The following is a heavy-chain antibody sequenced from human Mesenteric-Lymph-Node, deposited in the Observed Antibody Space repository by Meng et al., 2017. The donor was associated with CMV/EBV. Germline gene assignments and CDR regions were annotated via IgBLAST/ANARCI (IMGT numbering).Heavy chain of an antibody. Sequence: SETLSLICTVSGGSISSYYWSWIRQPPGKGLEWIGYIYYSGSTNYNPSLKSRVTISVDTSKNQFSLKLSSVTAADTAVYYCARADYSSGWSDYYYGMDVWGQGTTDTVSS. D-gene: IGHD6-19*01. CDR1: GGSISSYY. CDR3: ARADYSSGWSDYYYGMDV. J-gene: IGHJ6*02. CDR2: IYYSGST. V-gene: IGHV4-59*01.